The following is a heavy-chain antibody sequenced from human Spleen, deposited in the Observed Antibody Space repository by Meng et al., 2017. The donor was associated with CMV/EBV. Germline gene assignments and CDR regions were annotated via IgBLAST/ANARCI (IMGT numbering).Heavy chain of an antibody. D-gene: IGHD6-19*01. CDR1: GYNFTGYY. Sequence: QVLLVPSGAEGKKRGASVKVSCKASGYNFTGYYRHWVRQAPGQGLEWMGWINPNSGGTNYAKKFQGRVTMNRDTSISTAYMELSRLRSDDTAVYYCARGVSSGWYRHYFDYWGQGTLVTVSS. CDR2: INPNSGGT. V-gene: IGHV1-2*02. CDR3: ARGVSSGWYRHYFDY. J-gene: IGHJ4*02.